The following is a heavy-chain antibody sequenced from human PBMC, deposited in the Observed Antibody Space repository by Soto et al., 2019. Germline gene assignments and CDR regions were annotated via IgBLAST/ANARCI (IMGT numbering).Heavy chain of an antibody. CDR2: INPNSGGT. V-gene: IGHV1-2*04. CDR1: GYTFTGYY. D-gene: IGHD3-16*01. CDR3: ARVPRLGDYVWGSPIPRGAFDI. J-gene: IGHJ3*02. Sequence: GASVKVSRKASGYTFTGYYMHWVRQAPGQGLEWMGWINPNSGGTNYAQKFQGWVTMTRDTSISTAYMELSSLRSEDTAVYYCARVPRLGDYVWGSPIPRGAFDIWGQGTMVTVSS.